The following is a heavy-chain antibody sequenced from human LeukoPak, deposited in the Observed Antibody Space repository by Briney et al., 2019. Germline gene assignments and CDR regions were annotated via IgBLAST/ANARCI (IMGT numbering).Heavy chain of an antibody. CDR3: ASGWFGELTLGY. Sequence: PGGSLRLSCAASGFTVSSNYMSWVRQAPGKGLEWVSVIYSGGSTYYADSVKGRFTISRDNSKDTLYLQMNSLRAEDTAVYYCASGWFGELTLGYWGQGTLVAVSS. J-gene: IGHJ4*02. D-gene: IGHD3-10*01. CDR1: GFTVSSNY. V-gene: IGHV3-66*01. CDR2: IYSGGST.